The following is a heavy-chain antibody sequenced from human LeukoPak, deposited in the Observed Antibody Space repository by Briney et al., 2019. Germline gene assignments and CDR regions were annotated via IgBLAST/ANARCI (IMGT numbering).Heavy chain of an antibody. J-gene: IGHJ4*02. CDR3: AKDRGYYYGSGNCSSYFDY. D-gene: IGHD3-10*01. Sequence: GGSLRLSCAASGFTFSSYGMHWVRQAPGKGLEWVAVISYDGSNKYYADSVKGRFTISRDNSKNTLYLQMNSLRAEDTAVYYCAKDRGYYYGSGNCSSYFDYWGQGTLVTVSS. CDR2: ISYDGSNK. CDR1: GFTFSSYG. V-gene: IGHV3-30*18.